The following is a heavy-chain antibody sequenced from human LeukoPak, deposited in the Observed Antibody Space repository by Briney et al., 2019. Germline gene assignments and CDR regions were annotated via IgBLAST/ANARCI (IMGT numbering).Heavy chain of an antibody. D-gene: IGHD6-13*01. CDR2: IKQDGSEK. V-gene: IGHV3-7*01. Sequence: QTGGSLRLSCAASGFTFSSYWMSWVRQAPGKGLEWVANIKQDGSEKYYVDSVKGRFTISRDNAKNSLYLQMNSLRVEDTAMYYCARAAYSSTWYSRYFDLWGRGTLVTVSS. CDR3: ARAAYSSTWYSRYFDL. J-gene: IGHJ2*01. CDR1: GFTFSSYW.